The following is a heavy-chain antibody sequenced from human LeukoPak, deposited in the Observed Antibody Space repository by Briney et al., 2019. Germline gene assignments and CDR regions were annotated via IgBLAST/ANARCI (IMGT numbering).Heavy chain of an antibody. Sequence: GGSLRLSCAASGFTFSSYAMSWVRQAPGKGLGWVSAISGGGGSAYYADSVKGRFTISRDNSKNTLYLQMNSLRAEDTAVYYCARGDVYSGYDFLDYWGQGTLVTVSS. CDR3: ARGDVYSGYDFLDY. J-gene: IGHJ4*02. CDR2: ISGGGGSA. CDR1: GFTFSSYA. D-gene: IGHD5-12*01. V-gene: IGHV3-23*01.